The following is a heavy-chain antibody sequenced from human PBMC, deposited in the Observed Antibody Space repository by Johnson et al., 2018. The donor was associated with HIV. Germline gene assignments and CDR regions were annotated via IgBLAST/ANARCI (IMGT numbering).Heavy chain of an antibody. CDR3: VQGVPNPAGAFDI. D-gene: IGHD6-19*01. Sequence: VQVVESGGGLVQPGGSLRLSCAASGFTFSSYGMHWVRQAPGKGLEWVAVISYDGSNKYYADSVKGRFTISRDNSKNTLYLQMNSLRAEDTAVYYCVQGVPNPAGAFDIWGQGTMVTVSS. J-gene: IGHJ3*02. V-gene: IGHV3-30*03. CDR2: ISYDGSNK. CDR1: GFTFSSYG.